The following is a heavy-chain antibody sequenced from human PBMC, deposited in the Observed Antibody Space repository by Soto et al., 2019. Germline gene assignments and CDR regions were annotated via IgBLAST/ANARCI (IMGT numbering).Heavy chain of an antibody. D-gene: IGHD2-2*01. Sequence: PGGSLRLSCAASGFTFSSYAMSWVRQAPGKGLEWVSTITGSGGSTYYADSVKGRFTISRDNSKNTLYLQMNTLRAEDTAVYYCATALGYCSSTSCSDFDYWGQGTLATVSS. CDR1: GFTFSSYA. CDR3: ATALGYCSSTSCSDFDY. V-gene: IGHV3-23*01. J-gene: IGHJ4*02. CDR2: ITGSGGST.